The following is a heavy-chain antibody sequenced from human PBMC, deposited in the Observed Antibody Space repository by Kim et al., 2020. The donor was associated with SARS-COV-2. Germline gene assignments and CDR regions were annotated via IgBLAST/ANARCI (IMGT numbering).Heavy chain of an antibody. J-gene: IGHJ5*02. V-gene: IGHV4-31*03. CDR3: ATAWMERRFDP. Sequence: SETLSLTCTVSGGSISNGGYYWTWIRQHPGKGLEWIGYIYYSGSTYYNPSLKSRVTMSVDTSKNQFSLKLSSVTAADTAVYYCATAWMERRFDPWGQGTLVTVSS. D-gene: IGHD2-2*03. CDR2: IYYSGST. CDR1: GGSISNGGYY.